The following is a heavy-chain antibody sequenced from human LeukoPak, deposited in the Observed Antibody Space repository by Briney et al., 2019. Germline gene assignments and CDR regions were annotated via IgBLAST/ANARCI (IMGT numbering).Heavy chain of an antibody. CDR3: ARGQLNDLYCGGDCYLPTDNWFDP. V-gene: IGHV4-30-4*08. D-gene: IGHD2-21*02. CDR1: GGSISSGDYY. CDR2: IYYRGST. J-gene: IGHJ5*02. Sequence: SETLSLTCTVSGGSISSGDYYWTWIRQVPGKGLEWIGYIYYRGSTYYNPSLKSRVTISVDASKNQFSLKLSSVTAADTAVYYCARGQLNDLYCGGDCYLPTDNWFDPWGQGTLVTVSS.